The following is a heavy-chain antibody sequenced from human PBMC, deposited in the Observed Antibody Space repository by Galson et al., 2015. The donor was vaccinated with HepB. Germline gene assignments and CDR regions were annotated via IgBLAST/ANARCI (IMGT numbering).Heavy chain of an antibody. CDR1: RGSIISSNYY. CDR3: ARSVVTAIHYFDS. J-gene: IGHJ4*02. D-gene: IGHD2-21*02. CDR2: IDFRGGT. V-gene: IGHV4-39*01. Sequence: SETLSLTCTVSRGSIISSNYYWAWIRQPPGKGLEWIGDIDFRGGTYYNSSLKSRVAISVDTSKNQFSLKVKSVTAADTAFYYCARSVVTAIHYFDSWGQGTLVTVSS.